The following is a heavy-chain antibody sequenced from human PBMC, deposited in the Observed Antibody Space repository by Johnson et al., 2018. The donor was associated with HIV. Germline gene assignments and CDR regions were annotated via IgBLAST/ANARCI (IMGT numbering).Heavy chain of an antibody. CDR3: ASCGGDCRDAFDI. D-gene: IGHD2-21*02. J-gene: IGHJ3*02. CDR1: GFIFSDYY. V-gene: IGHV3-30*03. CDR2: ISYDGANK. Sequence: VQLVESGGGVVKPGESLRLSCAASGFIFSDYYMDWVRQAPGKGLEWVAVISYDGANKYYADSVKGRFTISRDNSKNTLYLQMHSLRAEDTAVYYCASCGGDCRDAFDIWGQGTMVTVSS.